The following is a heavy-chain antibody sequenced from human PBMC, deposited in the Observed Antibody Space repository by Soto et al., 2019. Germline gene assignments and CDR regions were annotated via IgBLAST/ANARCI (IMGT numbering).Heavy chain of an antibody. D-gene: IGHD6-13*01. V-gene: IGHV4-34*01. CDR3: ARVTRLMYSSRGFDY. J-gene: IGHJ4*02. CDR1: GGSFSGYY. Sequence: QVQLQQWGAGLLKPSETLSLTCAVYGGSFSGYYWSWIRQPPGKGLEWIGEINHSGSTNYNPSLKSRVTISVDPSKNQFSLKLSSVTAADTAVYYCARVTRLMYSSRGFDYWGQGTLVTVSS. CDR2: INHSGST.